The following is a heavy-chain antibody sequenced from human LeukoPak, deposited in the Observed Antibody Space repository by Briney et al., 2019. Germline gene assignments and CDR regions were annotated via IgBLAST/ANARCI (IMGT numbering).Heavy chain of an antibody. D-gene: IGHD5-18*01. CDR3: ASLDTAKQPLANH. J-gene: IGHJ5*02. V-gene: IGHV3-7*03. CDR1: GLTVSNHW. Sequence: AGGSLRLSCVASGLTVSNHWMSWVRQAPGKGLEWVANIREERGQEYYVDSVKGRFTISKNSAKNSLYLQMNTLRVEDTAMYYCASLDTAKQPLANHWGQGTLVTDSS. CDR2: IREERGQE.